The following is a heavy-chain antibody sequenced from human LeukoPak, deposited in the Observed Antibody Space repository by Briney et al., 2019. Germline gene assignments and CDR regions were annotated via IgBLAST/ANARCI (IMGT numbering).Heavy chain of an antibody. J-gene: IGHJ6*02. V-gene: IGHV3-30*18. CDR3: AKDALAAAGNGWNYYYYYGMDV. CDR1: GFTFSSYG. CDR2: ISYDGSNK. D-gene: IGHD6-13*01. Sequence: QPGRSLRLSCAASGFTFSSYGLHWVRQAPGKGLEWVALISYDGSNKYYADFVRGRFTISRDNSKNTLYLQMNSLRAEDTAVYYCAKDALAAAGNGWNYYYYYGMDVWGQGTTVTVSS.